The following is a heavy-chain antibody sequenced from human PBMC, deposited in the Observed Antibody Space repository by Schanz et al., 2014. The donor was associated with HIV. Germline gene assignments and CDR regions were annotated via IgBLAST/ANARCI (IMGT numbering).Heavy chain of an antibody. CDR3: ARGLGRCGGDCRGSPLDY. J-gene: IGHJ4*02. CDR2: ISTSNGNT. V-gene: IGHV1-18*01. CDR1: GYIFTSNG. D-gene: IGHD2-21*02. Sequence: QVQLVQSGAEVKKPGASVRVSCKTSGYIFTSNGISWVRQAPGQGLEWMGWISTSNGNTNYAQKFQGRVTMTTDTSTSTAYMELRNLRANDTAVYYCARGLGRCGGDCRGSPLDYWGQGTLVVVSS.